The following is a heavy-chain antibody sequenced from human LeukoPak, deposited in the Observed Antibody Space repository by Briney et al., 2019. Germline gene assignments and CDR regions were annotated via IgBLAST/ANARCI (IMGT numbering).Heavy chain of an antibody. J-gene: IGHJ4*02. Sequence: GGTLRLSCAASGFTFSTYGMSWVRQAPGKGLEWVSSISGSGASTYYADSVKGRFTISRDNSKNTLYLQMNSLRAEDTAVYYCANLHYDILTGYIYYFDYWGQGTLVTVSS. V-gene: IGHV3-23*01. CDR2: ISGSGAST. CDR3: ANLHYDILTGYIYYFDY. CDR1: GFTFSTYG. D-gene: IGHD3-9*01.